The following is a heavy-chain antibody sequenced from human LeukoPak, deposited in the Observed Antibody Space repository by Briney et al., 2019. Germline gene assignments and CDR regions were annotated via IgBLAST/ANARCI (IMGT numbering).Heavy chain of an antibody. J-gene: IGHJ4*02. CDR1: GFTFSSYW. D-gene: IGHD2-2*01. CDR3: ARDGEYCSSTSCSYLFDY. V-gene: IGHV3-7*01. CDR2: IKQDGSEK. Sequence: GGSLRLSCAASGFTFSSYWMSWVRQAPGKGLEWVANIKQDGSEKYYVDSVKGRFTISRDNAKNSLYLQMNSLRAEDTAVYYCARDGEYCSSTSCSYLFDYWGQGTLVTVSS.